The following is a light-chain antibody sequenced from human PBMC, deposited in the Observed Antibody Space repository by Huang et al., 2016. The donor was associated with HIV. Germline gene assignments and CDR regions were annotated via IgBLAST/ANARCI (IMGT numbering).Light chain of an antibody. V-gene: IGKV1-39*01. CDR1: QSINNY. J-gene: IGKJ1*01. CDR3: QQSYSSRG. CDR2: AAS. Sequence: DIQMTQSPSSLSVSVGDRVTITCRASQSINNYVNWYQQKPGKAPKLLIYAASSLQSGVRSRFSGSGSGTDFTLTISSLQPEDFATYYCQQSYSSRGFGQGTKVEIK.